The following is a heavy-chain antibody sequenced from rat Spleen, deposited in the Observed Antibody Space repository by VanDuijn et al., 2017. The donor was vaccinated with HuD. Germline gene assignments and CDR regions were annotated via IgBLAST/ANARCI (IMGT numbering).Heavy chain of an antibody. V-gene: IGHV5-25*01. D-gene: IGHD1-12*02. J-gene: IGHJ1*01. CDR1: GFTFSNYY. CDR2: ISYDGSST. CDR3: ARNYYDGSYYYWYFDF. Sequence: EVQLVESGGGLVQPGRSMKLSCAASGFTFSNYYMAWVRQAPTKGLEWVASISYDGSSTYYRDSVKGRFTISRDNAKSTLYLQMDSLRAEDTATYYCARNYYDGSYYYWYFDFWGPGTMDTVSS.